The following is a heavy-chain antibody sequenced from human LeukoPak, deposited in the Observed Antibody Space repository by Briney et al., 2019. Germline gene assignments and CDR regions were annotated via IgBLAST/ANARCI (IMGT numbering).Heavy chain of an antibody. CDR3: ARDSSSSSYYFDY. V-gene: IGHV3-33*01. Sequence: GGSLRLSRAASGFTFSSYDMHWVRQAPGKGLEWVTVIWYDGSNKYYADSVKGRFTISRDNSKNTLYLQMNSLRVEDTAVYYCARDSSSSSYYFDYWGQGSLVTVSS. D-gene: IGHD6-6*01. J-gene: IGHJ4*02. CDR2: IWYDGSNK. CDR1: GFTFSSYD.